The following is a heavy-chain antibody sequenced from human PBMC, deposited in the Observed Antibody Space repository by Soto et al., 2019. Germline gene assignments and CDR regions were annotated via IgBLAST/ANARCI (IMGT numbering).Heavy chain of an antibody. Sequence: SETLSLTCAVSGGSISSSNWWSWVRQPPGKGLEWIGEIYHSGSTNYNPSLKSRVTISVDKSKNQFSLKLSSVTAADTAVYYCARDLRAPWSGYFTPNWFDPWGQGTLVTVSS. J-gene: IGHJ5*02. CDR1: GGSISSSNW. V-gene: IGHV4-4*02. CDR2: IYHSGST. CDR3: ARDLRAPWSGYFTPNWFDP. D-gene: IGHD3-3*01.